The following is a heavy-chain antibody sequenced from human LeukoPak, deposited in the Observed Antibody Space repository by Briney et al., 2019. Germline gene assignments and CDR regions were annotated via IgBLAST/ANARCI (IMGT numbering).Heavy chain of an antibody. CDR1: GFTFGDYA. CDR3: ARGGSYYDYFDY. CDR2: IRSKAYGGTT. V-gene: IGHV3-49*04. J-gene: IGHJ4*02. D-gene: IGHD1-26*01. Sequence: PGGSLRLSCTASGFTFGDYAMSWVRQAPGKGLGWVGFIRSKAYGGTTEYAASVKGRFTISRDDSKSIAYLQMNSLKTEDTAVYYCARGGSYYDYFDYWGQGTLVTVSS.